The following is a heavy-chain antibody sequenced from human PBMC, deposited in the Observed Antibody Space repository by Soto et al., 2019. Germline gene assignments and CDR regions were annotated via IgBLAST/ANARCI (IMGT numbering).Heavy chain of an antibody. V-gene: IGHV1-18*01. CDR1: GYTFTSYG. J-gene: IGHJ4*02. CDR2: ISAYNGNT. CDR3: ARDRDFWSGYPRHIDY. Sequence: ASVKVSCKASGYTFTSYGISWVRQAPGQGLEWMGWISAYNGNTNYAQKLQGRVTMTTDTSTSTAYMELRSLRSDDTAVYYCARDRDFWSGYPRHIDYWGQGTLVTVSS. D-gene: IGHD3-3*01.